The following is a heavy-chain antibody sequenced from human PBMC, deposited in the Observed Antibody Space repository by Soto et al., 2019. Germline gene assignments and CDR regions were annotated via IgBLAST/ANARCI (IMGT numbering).Heavy chain of an antibody. J-gene: IGHJ6*02. CDR2: IVVGSGKT. D-gene: IGHD2-15*01. V-gene: IGHV1-58*01. CDR3: AGRYCSGGSCYNYYGMDV. CDR1: GFTYSSSA. Sequence: SVKVSCKASGFTYSSSAVQWVRQARGQRLEWIGWIVVGSGKTNYAQKFQERVTITRDMSTSTAYMELSSLRSEGTAVYYCAGRYCSGGSCYNYYGMDVWGQGTTVTVSS.